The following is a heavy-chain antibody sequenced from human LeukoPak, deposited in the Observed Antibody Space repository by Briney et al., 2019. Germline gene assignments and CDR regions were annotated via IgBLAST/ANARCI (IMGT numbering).Heavy chain of an antibody. CDR2: ISSISSTM. D-gene: IGHD3-10*01. Sequence: GGSLRLSCAASKFTFSDYYMSWIRQAPGKGLERVSYISSISSTMYYADSVKGRFTISRDNAKNSLYLQMNSLRAEDTAIYYCARCGDGLPCDFDYWGQGTLVTVSS. CDR1: KFTFSDYY. CDR3: ARCGDGLPCDFDY. V-gene: IGHV3-11*04. J-gene: IGHJ4*02.